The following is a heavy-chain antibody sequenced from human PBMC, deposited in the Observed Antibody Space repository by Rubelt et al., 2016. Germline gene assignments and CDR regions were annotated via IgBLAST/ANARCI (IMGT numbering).Heavy chain of an antibody. J-gene: IGHJ4*02. CDR3: ARHSYGYLQPFRDFDY. CDR1: GYSISSGYY. V-gene: IGHV4-38-2*02. CDR2: IHYTGST. D-gene: IGHD5-18*01. Sequence: QVQLQESGPGLVKPSETLSLTCTVSGYSISSGYYWGWIRQPPGKGLEWIGSIHYTGSTYYNPSLKSRVTMSAATSKNQLSLKLSSVTAADTAVYYCARHSYGYLQPFRDFDYWGQGTLVTVSS.